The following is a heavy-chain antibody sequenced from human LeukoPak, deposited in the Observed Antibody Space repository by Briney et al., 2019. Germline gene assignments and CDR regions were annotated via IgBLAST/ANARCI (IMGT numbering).Heavy chain of an antibody. D-gene: IGHD2-15*01. CDR3: AREEDCSGGICYLGNAFDI. CDR1: GGSISSYY. CDR2: IYYSGST. J-gene: IGHJ3*02. V-gene: IGHV4-59*12. Sequence: SETLSLTCTVSGGSISSYYWSWIRQPPGKGLEWIGYIYYSGSTNYNPSLKSRVTISVDTSKNQFSLKLSSVTAADTAVYYCAREEDCSGGICYLGNAFDIWGQGTMVTVSS.